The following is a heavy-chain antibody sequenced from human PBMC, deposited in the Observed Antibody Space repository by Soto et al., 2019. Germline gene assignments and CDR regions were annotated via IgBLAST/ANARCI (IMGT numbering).Heavy chain of an antibody. CDR2: IWYDGSNK. V-gene: IGHV3-33*01. CDR1: GFTFSSYG. CDR3: ARGRIWFGEVGPSGMDV. D-gene: IGHD3-10*01. J-gene: IGHJ6*02. Sequence: VGSLRLSCAASGFTFSSYGMHWVRQAPGKGLEWVAVIWYDGSNKYYADSVKGRFTISRDNSKNTLYLQMNSLRAEDTAVYYCARGRIWFGEVGPSGMDVWGQGTTVTVSS.